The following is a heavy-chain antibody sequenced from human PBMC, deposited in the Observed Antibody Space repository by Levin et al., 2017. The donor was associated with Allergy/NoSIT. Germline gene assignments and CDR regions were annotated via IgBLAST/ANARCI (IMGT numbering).Heavy chain of an antibody. J-gene: IGHJ4*02. D-gene: IGHD7-27*01. V-gene: IGHV3-33*01. CDR3: ARDRLGTGTYLDD. Sequence: GESLKISCAASGFTFSSYGMHWVRQPPGKGLEWVSLIWYDGTGKSYADSVKGRFTISRDNAKNIVYLQLSSLRAEDTALYYCARDRLGTGTYLDDWGQGALVTVSS. CDR2: IWYDGTGK. CDR1: GFTFSSYG.